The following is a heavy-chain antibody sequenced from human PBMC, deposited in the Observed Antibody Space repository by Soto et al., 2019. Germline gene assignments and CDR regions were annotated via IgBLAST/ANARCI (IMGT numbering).Heavy chain of an antibody. V-gene: IGHV3-23*01. CDR1: GFTFSSYA. D-gene: IGHD3-16*02. CDR2: ISGSGGST. J-gene: IGHJ6*03. Sequence: GGSLRLSCAASGFTFSSYAMSWVRQAPGKGLEWVSAISGSGGSTYYADSVKGRLTISRDNSKNTLYLQMNSLRAEDTAVYYCAKGYRKYYYYYYMDVWGKGTTVTVSS. CDR3: AKGYRKYYYYYYMDV.